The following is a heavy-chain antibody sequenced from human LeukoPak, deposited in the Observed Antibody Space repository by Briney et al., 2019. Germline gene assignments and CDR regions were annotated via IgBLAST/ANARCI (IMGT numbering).Heavy chain of an antibody. J-gene: IGHJ4*02. D-gene: IGHD3-3*01. Sequence: GGSLRLSCSASGFTFSSYPMHWVRQAPGKGPEYVSAISSGGGSIFYADSVKGRFTISRDNSKNTLYLQMSSLRVEDTAVYYCAKNYDFWSTPGGYWGQGTLVTVSS. CDR1: GFTFSSYP. V-gene: IGHV3-64D*09. CDR3: AKNYDFWSTPGGY. CDR2: ISSGGGSI.